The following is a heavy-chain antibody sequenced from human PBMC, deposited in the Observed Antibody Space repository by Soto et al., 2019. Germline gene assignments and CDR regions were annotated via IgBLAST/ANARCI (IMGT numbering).Heavy chain of an antibody. CDR2: ISGSGSTA. Sequence: GGSLRLSGAASGFTFSSYALSWVRQTPEKGLEWVSTISGSGSTAYYADSVKGRFTISRDNSRNTLYLQLSSLRAADTATYYCAKHRFSSGWQNAFDFWGQGTMVT. D-gene: IGHD6-19*01. CDR3: AKHRFSSGWQNAFDF. J-gene: IGHJ3*01. V-gene: IGHV3-23*01. CDR1: GFTFSSYA.